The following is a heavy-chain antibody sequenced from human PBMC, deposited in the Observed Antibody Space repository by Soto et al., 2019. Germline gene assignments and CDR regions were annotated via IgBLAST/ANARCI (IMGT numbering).Heavy chain of an antibody. Sequence: ASVKVSCKPSGYSFSNFYVHWVRQAPGQGLEWMGIIDPSSGTTSYTQKFQERVTMTRDTSMSTVYMELSSLKASDTAMYYCARLSKGPSYRYTGGMDVWGQGTTVTVSS. V-gene: IGHV1-46*01. CDR2: IDPSSGTT. J-gene: IGHJ6*02. CDR1: GYSFSNFY. D-gene: IGHD3-16*02. CDR3: ARLSKGPSYRYTGGMDV.